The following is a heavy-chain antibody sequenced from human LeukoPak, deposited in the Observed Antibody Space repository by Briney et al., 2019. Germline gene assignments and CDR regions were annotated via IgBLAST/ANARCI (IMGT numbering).Heavy chain of an antibody. J-gene: IGHJ4*02. V-gene: IGHV4-59*01. CDR2: IYYSGST. Sequence: SETLSLTCTVPGGSISSYYWSWIRQPPGKGLEWIGYIYYSGSTNYNPSLKSRVTISVDTSKNQFSLKLSSVTAADTAVYYCARGPTMIVVAYDYWGQGTLVTVSS. D-gene: IGHD3-22*01. CDR1: GGSISSYY. CDR3: ARGPTMIVVAYDY.